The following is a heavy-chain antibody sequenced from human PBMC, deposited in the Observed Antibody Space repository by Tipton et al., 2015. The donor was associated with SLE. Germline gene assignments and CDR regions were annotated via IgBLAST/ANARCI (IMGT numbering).Heavy chain of an antibody. Sequence: TLSLTCTVSGGSISSSSYYWGWIRQPPGKGLEWIGSIYYSGSTYYNPSLKSRVTISVDTSKNQFSLKLSSVTAADTAVYYCARDRYFGDYYYMHVWGKGTTVTVSS. J-gene: IGHJ6*03. CDR3: ARDRYFGDYYYMHV. D-gene: IGHD3-16*01. CDR2: IYYSGST. V-gene: IGHV4-39*07. CDR1: GGSISSSSYY.